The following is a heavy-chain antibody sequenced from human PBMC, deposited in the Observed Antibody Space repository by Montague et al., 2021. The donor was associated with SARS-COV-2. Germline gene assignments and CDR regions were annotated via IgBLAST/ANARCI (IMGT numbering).Heavy chain of an antibody. CDR3: ARDYDILTGYHFDY. V-gene: IGHV3-30-3*01. Sequence: SLILSCAASVFTFSRYAMHLFRQAPCKVLEWLAVISYDVSNKYYSYSVQDLFTISRDNSKNTLYLQMNSLRAEDTAVYYCARDYDILTGYHFDYWGQGTLVTVSS. CDR2: ISYDVSNK. D-gene: IGHD3-9*01. J-gene: IGHJ4*02. CDR1: VFTFSRYA.